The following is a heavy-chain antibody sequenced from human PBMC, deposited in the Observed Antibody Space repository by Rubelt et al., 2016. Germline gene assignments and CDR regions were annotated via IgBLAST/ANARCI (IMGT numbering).Heavy chain of an antibody. D-gene: IGHD2-8*02. Sequence: QVQLQESGPGLVKPSETLSLTCTVSGGSISGYYWSWIRQPPGKGLEWIAYIYYSGSTNYNPSLKSRVTISVDTSKNQSSLKLSSVTAADTAVYYCARHQSCGGGVCSTGRWFDPWGQGTLVTVSS. CDR3: ARHQSCGGGVCSTGRWFDP. V-gene: IGHV4-59*08. CDR1: GGSISGYY. CDR2: IYYSGST. J-gene: IGHJ5*02.